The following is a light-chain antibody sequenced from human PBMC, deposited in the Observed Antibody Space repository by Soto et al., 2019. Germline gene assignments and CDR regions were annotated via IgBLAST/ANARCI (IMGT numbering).Light chain of an antibody. V-gene: IGKV3-20*01. Sequence: EVVLTQSPGTLSLSPGERATLSCRASQTVSNNYLAWYQQKPGQAPRLLIFGSSDRATGIPDRFSGSASGTDFTLTISRLEPEDFAVYYCQQYGSSPPYTFGQGTKLEIK. CDR3: QQYGSSPPYT. J-gene: IGKJ2*01. CDR2: GSS. CDR1: QTVSNNY.